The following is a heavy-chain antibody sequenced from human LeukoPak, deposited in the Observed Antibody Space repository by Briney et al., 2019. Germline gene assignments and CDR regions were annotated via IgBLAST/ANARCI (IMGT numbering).Heavy chain of an antibody. CDR2: ISSRSSTI. V-gene: IGHV3-11*01. D-gene: IGHD5-12*01. Sequence: PGGSLRLSCEASGFTFNEYYMGWIRQAPGKGLEWVSYISSRSSTIYYADSLKGRFTISRDNGRNPPYLQMNSLRAEDTAVYYCARGGGYSYTSRDVGYFDNWGQGTLVTVSS. CDR3: ARGGGYSYTSRDVGYFDN. CDR1: GFTFNEYY. J-gene: IGHJ4*02.